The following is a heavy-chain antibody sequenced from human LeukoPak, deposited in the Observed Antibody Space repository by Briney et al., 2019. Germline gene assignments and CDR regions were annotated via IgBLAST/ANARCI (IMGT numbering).Heavy chain of an antibody. V-gene: IGHV3-48*01. CDR3: ARWSYMDV. CDR2: ISSSSNTI. D-gene: IGHD3-3*01. J-gene: IGHJ6*03. Sequence: GGSLRLSCAASGFTFSTYTMNWVRQAPGKGLEWVSYISSSSNTIYYADSVKGRFTISRDNAKNSLYLQMNSLRAEDTAVYYCARWSYMDVWGKGTTVTVSS. CDR1: GFTFSTYT.